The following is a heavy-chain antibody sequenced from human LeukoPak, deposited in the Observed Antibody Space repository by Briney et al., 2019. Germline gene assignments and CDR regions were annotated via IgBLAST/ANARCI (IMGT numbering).Heavy chain of an antibody. CDR1: GFPFIEYS. CDR3: ARDHNYAFDN. J-gene: IGHJ4*02. CDR2: IGSDSGNT. D-gene: IGHD1-1*01. V-gene: IGHV3-48*01. Sequence: AGGSLRLSCTASGFPFIEYSMNWVRQVPGKGLEWIAYIGSDSGNTKYADSVRGRFTISADKTKNSLYLQMNSLRVEDTAVYYCARDHNYAFDNWGQGPLVSVAS.